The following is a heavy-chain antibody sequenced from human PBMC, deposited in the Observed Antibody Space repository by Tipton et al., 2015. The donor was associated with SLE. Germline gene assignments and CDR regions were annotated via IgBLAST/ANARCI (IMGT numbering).Heavy chain of an antibody. Sequence: TLSLTCTVSGGSISSSSYYWGWIRQPPGKGLEWIGSIYYSGSTNYNPSLKSRVTISVDTSKNQFSLELSSVTAADTALYYCARIRDLISSRYPNPVRFDPWGQGTLVTVSS. V-gene: IGHV4-39*01. D-gene: IGHD2-21*02. J-gene: IGHJ5*02. CDR3: ARIRDLISSRYPNPVRFDP. CDR1: GGSISSSSYY. CDR2: IYYSGST.